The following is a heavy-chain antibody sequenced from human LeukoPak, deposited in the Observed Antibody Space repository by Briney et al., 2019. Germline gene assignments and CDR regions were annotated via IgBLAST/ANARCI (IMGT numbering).Heavy chain of an antibody. CDR2: FDPEQATT. V-gene: IGHV1-24*01. J-gene: IGHJ5*02. D-gene: IGHD3-3*01. CDR3: ATRSGDFWSGFDN. Sequence: GASVTVSCTVSGYSLIDLNIQWVRQAPGKGLECMGGFDPEQATTIYAQKFQGRLTMTEEISTDTVYMELSSLTSEDTAVYYCATRSGDFWSGFDNWGQGTLVTVSS. CDR1: GYSLIDLN.